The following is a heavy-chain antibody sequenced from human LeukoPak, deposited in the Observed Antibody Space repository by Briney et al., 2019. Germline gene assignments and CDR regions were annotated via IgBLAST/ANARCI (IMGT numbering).Heavy chain of an antibody. Sequence: GGSLRLSCAASGFIFSDYGINWVRQAPGKGLEWVSSIGSSSNYIDYADSVKGRFTISRDNAKNSLYLQMKSLRAEDTAVYYCARDESGNYSNDYWGQGTLVTVSS. CDR1: GFIFSDYG. V-gene: IGHV3-21*01. D-gene: IGHD1-26*01. J-gene: IGHJ4*02. CDR2: IGSSSNYI. CDR3: ARDESGNYSNDY.